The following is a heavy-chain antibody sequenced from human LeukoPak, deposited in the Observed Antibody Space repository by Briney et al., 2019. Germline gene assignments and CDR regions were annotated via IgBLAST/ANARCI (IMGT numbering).Heavy chain of an antibody. CDR3: ARDSGHCSGGSCPAWGMDV. D-gene: IGHD2-15*01. Sequence: SETLSLTCTVSGGSVSSGSYYWSWIPQPPGKGLGWIGYIYYSRSPNYNPSLKSRVTISVDPSKNQFSLKRRSVTAADTAVYYCARDSGHCSGGSCPAWGMDVWGKGTTVTVSS. CDR1: GGSVSSGSYY. V-gene: IGHV4-61*01. CDR2: IYYSRSP. J-gene: IGHJ6*04.